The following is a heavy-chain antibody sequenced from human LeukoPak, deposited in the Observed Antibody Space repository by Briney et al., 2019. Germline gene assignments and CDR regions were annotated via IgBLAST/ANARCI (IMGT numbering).Heavy chain of an antibody. CDR2: IIPILGIA. V-gene: IGHV1-69*04. CDR1: GGTFSSYA. J-gene: IGHJ4*02. Sequence: GASVKVSCKASGGTFSSYAISWVRQAPGQGLEWMGRIIPILGIANYAQKFQGRVTITADKSTSTAYMELSSLRSEDTAVYYCARPANYYYDSSGELDYWGQGTLVTVSS. D-gene: IGHD3-22*01. CDR3: ARPANYYYDSSGELDY.